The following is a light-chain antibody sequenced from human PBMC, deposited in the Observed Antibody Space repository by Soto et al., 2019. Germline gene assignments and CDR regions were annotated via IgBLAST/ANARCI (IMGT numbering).Light chain of an antibody. CDR2: EVS. V-gene: IGLV2-14*03. CDR1: SSDVGGYNF. CDR3: SSYTTSTTVV. J-gene: IGLJ1*01. Sequence: QSELTQPASVLGSAGQSITFSCTGTSSDVGGYNFVSWYQQHPGKAPKLMIYEVSSRPSGVSNRFSGSKSGNTASLTISGLQPEDEADYYCSSYTTSTTVVFGTGTKVTVL.